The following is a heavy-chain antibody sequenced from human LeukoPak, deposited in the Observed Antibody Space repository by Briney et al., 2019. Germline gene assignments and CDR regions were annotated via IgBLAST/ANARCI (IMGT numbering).Heavy chain of an antibody. CDR2: LSASGGTT. V-gene: IGHV3-23*01. CDR1: GFTFSSYA. CDR3: AKDRGLWGSYRYPIFFDY. D-gene: IGHD3-16*02. J-gene: IGHJ4*01. Sequence: GGSLRLSCVSSGFTFSSYAMSWVRQAPGKGLECVSTLSASGGTTYYADSVKGRFTISRDNSKNTLYLQTTSLRAEDTAVYYCAKDRGLWGSYRYPIFFDYWGHGALVTVSS.